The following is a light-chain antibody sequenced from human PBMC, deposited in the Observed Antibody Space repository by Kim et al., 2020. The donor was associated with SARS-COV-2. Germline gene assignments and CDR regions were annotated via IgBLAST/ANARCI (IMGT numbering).Light chain of an antibody. V-gene: IGKV1-5*03. CDR1: QSISSW. J-gene: IGKJ1*01. CDR2: KAS. CDR3: QQDISYPWT. Sequence: DIQMTQSPSTLSASVGDRVTITCRASQSISSWLAWYQQKPGKVPKLLIYKASSLESGVPSRFSGGGSGTEFTLTISGLQPDDFATYYGQQDISYPWTCGEGTKVEIK.